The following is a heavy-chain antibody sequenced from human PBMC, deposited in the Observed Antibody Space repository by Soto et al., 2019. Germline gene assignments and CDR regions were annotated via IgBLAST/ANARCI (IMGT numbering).Heavy chain of an antibody. V-gene: IGHV4-39*01. CDR3: ARRTIVATYFDY. CDR2: IYYSGST. D-gene: IGHD5-12*01. J-gene: IGHJ4*02. Sequence: QLQESGPGLVKPSETLSLTCTVSGGSISSSSYYWGWIRQPPGKGLEWIGSIYYSGSTYYNPSLKSRVTISVDTSKNQFSLKLSSVTAADTAVYYCARRTIVATYFDYWGQGTLVTVSS. CDR1: GGSISSSSYY.